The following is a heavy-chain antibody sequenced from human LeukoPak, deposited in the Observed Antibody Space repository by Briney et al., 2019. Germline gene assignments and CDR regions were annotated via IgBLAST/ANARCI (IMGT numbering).Heavy chain of an antibody. D-gene: IGHD6-19*01. J-gene: IGHJ4*02. V-gene: IGHV3-23*01. CDR3: AKASSGWYREYFDY. Sequence: GGSLRLSCAASGFTFSIYWMSWFRQAPGKGLEWVSAISGSGGSTYYADSVKGRFTISRDNSKNTLYLQMNSLRAEDTAVYYCAKASSGWYREYFDYWGQGTLVTVSS. CDR2: ISGSGGST. CDR1: GFTFSIYW.